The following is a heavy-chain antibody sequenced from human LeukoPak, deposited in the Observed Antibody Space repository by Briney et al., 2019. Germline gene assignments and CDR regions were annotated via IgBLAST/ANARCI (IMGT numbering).Heavy chain of an antibody. Sequence: RGSLRLSYAPSGYTFRSNAMRGGRQAPGERLERVAEISGGGGGTYYADTVRGRFTISRDTSKNTGYMQKNRLRAEDTAIYYRANAVGRCGYFSRDAFYIWGEGTLVSASS. J-gene: IGHJ3*02. V-gene: IGHV3-23*01. CDR2: ISGGGGGT. CDR3: ANAVGRCGYFSRDAFYI. D-gene: IGHD3-22*01. CDR1: GYTFRSNA.